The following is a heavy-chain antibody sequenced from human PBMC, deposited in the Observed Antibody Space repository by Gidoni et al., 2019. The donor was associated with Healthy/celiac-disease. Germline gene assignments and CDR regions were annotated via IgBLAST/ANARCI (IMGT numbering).Heavy chain of an antibody. J-gene: IGHJ6*03. D-gene: IGHD2-2*01. CDR2: IYYTGST. CDR3: ARGGVVIPTAMLTYFYYYMDV. V-gene: IGHV4-61*01. CDR1: GGSVSSDRSC. Sequence: QVQLQESGPGLVKPSETLSITCTVYGGSVSSDRSCGTWIRQPPGKGLEWIAYIYYTGSTNYNPSLKSRVSISVDTSKNQFSLKLSSVTAADTAVYYCARGGVVIPTAMLTYFYYYMDVWGKGTTVTVSS.